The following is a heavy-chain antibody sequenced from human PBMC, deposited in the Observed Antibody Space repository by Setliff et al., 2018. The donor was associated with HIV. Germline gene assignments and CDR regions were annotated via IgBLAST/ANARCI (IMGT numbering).Heavy chain of an antibody. D-gene: IGHD2-2*01. V-gene: IGHV4-39*07. CDR2: MHHTGST. CDR1: GDSITSNSYY. J-gene: IGHJ4*02. Sequence: SETLSLTCTVSGDSITSNSYYWGWIRQSPGKGLEWIGTMHHTGSTNYIPSLKSRLTMSVDTSKNQFSLKLSSVTAADTAVYYCARTRGYCSATSCYALRGPDYWGQGTLVTVSS. CDR3: ARTRGYCSATSCYALRGPDY.